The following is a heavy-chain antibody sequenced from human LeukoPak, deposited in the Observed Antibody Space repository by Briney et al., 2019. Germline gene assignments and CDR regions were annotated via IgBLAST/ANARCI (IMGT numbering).Heavy chain of an antibody. J-gene: IGHJ6*02. CDR2: IYTGGST. CDR3: ARGAVGSSGLGMDV. V-gene: IGHV3-53*01. D-gene: IGHD3-22*01. CDR1: GVTVSSNY. Sequence: GSLRLSCAASGVTVSSNYMTWVRQAPGKGLVWVSVIYTGGSTYYADSVKGRFTISRDNSKNTLYLQMNSLRADDTAVYYCARGAVGSSGLGMDVWGQGTTVTVSS.